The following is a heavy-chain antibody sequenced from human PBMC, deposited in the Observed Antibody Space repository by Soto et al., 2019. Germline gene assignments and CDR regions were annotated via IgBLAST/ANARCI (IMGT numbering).Heavy chain of an antibody. CDR3: ARLDYGSGSSNRYYYYGMDV. Sequence: SETLSLTCAVYGGSFSGYYWSWIRQPPGKGLEWIGEINHSGSTNYNPSLKSRVTISVDTSKNQFSLKLSSVTAADTAVYYCARLDYGSGSSNRYYYYGMDVWGQGTTVTVSS. V-gene: IGHV4-34*01. D-gene: IGHD3-10*01. J-gene: IGHJ6*02. CDR1: GGSFSGYY. CDR2: INHSGST.